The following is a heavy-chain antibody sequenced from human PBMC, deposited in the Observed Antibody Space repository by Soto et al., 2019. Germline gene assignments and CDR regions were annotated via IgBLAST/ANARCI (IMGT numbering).Heavy chain of an antibody. CDR1: GYTFTSYD. V-gene: IGHV1-8*01. J-gene: IGHJ3*02. Sequence: ASVKVSCKASGYTFTSYDINWVRQATGQGLEWMGWMNPNSGNTGYAQKFQGRVTMTRNTSISTAYMELSSLRSEDTAVYYCARNRPLEADAFDIWGQGTMVTVSS. CDR2: MNPNSGNT. CDR3: ARNRPLEADAFDI. D-gene: IGHD1-1*01.